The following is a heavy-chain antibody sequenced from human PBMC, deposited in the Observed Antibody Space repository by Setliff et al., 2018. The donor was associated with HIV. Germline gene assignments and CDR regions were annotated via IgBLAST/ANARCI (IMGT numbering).Heavy chain of an antibody. J-gene: IGHJ4*02. CDR2: FIGSADTM. CDR3: AKDPGITAAGTEYFDS. D-gene: IGHD6-13*01. CDR1: GFTLNTYA. V-gene: IGHV3-23*01. Sequence: GGSLRLSCVVSGFTLNTYAMSWVRQAPGKGLEWVAGFIGSADTMYYEDSVKGRFAISRDNSKNTLYLQMNNLRVEDTAIYYCAKDPGITAAGTEYFDSWGQGILVTVSS.